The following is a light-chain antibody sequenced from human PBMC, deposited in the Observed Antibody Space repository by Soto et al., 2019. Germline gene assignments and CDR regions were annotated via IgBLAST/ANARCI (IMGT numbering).Light chain of an antibody. Sequence: QSVLTQQPSASGTPGQRVTISCSGSSSNIGSNYVYWYQQLPGTAPKLLIYRNNQRPSGVPDRFSGSKSGTSASLAISGLRPGEEGDYYCGEWEDSLSAVVFGGGTKFTV. J-gene: IGLJ2*01. CDR1: SSNIGSNY. V-gene: IGLV1-47*01. CDR2: RNN. CDR3: GEWEDSLSAVV.